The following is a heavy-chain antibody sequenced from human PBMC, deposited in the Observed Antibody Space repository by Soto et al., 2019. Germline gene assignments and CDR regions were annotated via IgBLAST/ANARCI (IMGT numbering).Heavy chain of an antibody. CDR3: AKDRDLPAVDI. CDR2: ISGCGGRT. D-gene: IGHD3-3*01. V-gene: IGHV3-23*01. Sequence: LSLTCAASGFTFSSSAMSWVRQAPGKGLEWVSAISGCGGRTYYADSVKGRFTISRDNSKNTLYLQMNSLGAEDTAVYYGAKDRDLPAVDIWGQGTMVTVSS. CDR1: GFTFSSSA. J-gene: IGHJ3*02.